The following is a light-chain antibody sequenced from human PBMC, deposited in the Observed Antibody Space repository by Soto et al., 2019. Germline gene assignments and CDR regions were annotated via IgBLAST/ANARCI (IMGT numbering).Light chain of an antibody. J-gene: IGKJ1*01. V-gene: IGKV1-39*01. CDR3: QQSYITPRT. CDR2: AAS. CDR1: QSISSY. Sequence: DIQMTQSPSSLSASVGDRVTITCRASQSISSYLNWYQQKPGKAPKLLINAASSLQIGVPSRFSGSGSGTEFTLTISALQPEDFATYCCQQSYITPRTFGQGTKVEIK.